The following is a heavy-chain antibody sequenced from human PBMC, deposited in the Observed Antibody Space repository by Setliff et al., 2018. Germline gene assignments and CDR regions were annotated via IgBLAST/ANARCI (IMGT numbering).Heavy chain of an antibody. V-gene: IGHV4-61*02. CDR2: LHTSGTT. D-gene: IGHD1-26*01. J-gene: IGHJ4*02. CDR3: ARDNTIVGATDY. CDR1: GGSITSGSYY. Sequence: SETLSLTCAVSGGSITSGSYYWSWIRQPAGEGLEWIGRLHTSGTTVYNPSLKGRVTISADTSTNHFSLKLTSVTAADTAVYYCARDNTIVGATDYWGQGARVTVS.